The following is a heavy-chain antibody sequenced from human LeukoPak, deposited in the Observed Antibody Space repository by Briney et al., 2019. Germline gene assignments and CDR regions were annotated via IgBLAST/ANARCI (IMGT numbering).Heavy chain of an antibody. Sequence: ASVKVSCKASGYIFTGYFIHWVRQAPGQGLEWLGWINPNSGGTNYAQKFQGRVTMTRDRSSNTVYMEVRRLTSDDTAVYYCARDLGGYSYGSHFDYWGQGTLVTVSS. J-gene: IGHJ4*02. CDR3: ARDLGGYSYGSHFDY. V-gene: IGHV1-2*02. CDR1: GYIFTGYF. D-gene: IGHD5-18*01. CDR2: INPNSGGT.